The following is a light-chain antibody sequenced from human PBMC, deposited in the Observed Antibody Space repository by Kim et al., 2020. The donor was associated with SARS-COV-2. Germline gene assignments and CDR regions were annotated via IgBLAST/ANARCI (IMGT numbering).Light chain of an antibody. J-gene: IGLJ2*01. CDR3: NSRDSNDNVV. V-gene: IGLV3-19*01. Sequence: VAWGQTVRITCQGDSLRSYYETWYQQKPGQAPILVIYGKNNRPSGIPDRFSGSSSGNTASLTITGTQAGDEADYYCNSRDSNDNVVFGGGTQLTVL. CDR1: SLRSYY. CDR2: GKN.